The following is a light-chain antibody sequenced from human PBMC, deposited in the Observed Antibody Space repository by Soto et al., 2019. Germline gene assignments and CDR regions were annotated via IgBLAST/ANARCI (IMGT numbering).Light chain of an antibody. CDR1: SSNIGNNY. J-gene: IGLJ1*01. CDR3: GTWDSSLSAGV. CDR2: DNN. Sequence: QSVFTQPPSVSAAPGQKVNISCSGSSSNIGNNYVSWYQQLPGTAPKLLIYDNNKRPSGIPDRFSGSKSGTSATLGITGLQTGDEADYYCGTWDSSLSAGVFGTGTKLTVL. V-gene: IGLV1-51*01.